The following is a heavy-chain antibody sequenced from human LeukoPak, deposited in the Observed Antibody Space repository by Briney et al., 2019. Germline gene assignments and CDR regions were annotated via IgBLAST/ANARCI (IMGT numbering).Heavy chain of an antibody. D-gene: IGHD3-10*01. V-gene: IGHV4-61*02. Sequence: PSETLSLTCTVSGGSISSGSYYWSWIRQPAGKGLKWIGRIYTSGSTNYNPSLKSRVTISVDTSKNQFSLKLSSVTAADTAVYYCARDNYYGSGSYSPNVIIDYWGQGTLVTVSS. CDR2: IYTSGST. J-gene: IGHJ4*02. CDR3: ARDNYYGSGSYSPNVIIDY. CDR1: GGSISSGSYY.